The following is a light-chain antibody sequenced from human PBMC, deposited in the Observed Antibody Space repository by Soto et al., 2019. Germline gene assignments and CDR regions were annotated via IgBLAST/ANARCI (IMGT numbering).Light chain of an antibody. CDR2: SSD. CDR1: SSNIGRNT. Sequence: QSVLTQPPSASGTPGQRVTISCSGSSSNIGRNTVKWYRQLPGTAPKLLIDSSDQRPSGVPDRFSGSQSGTSASLAISGLQSEDEADYICAAWDDSLNAWAVGGGTKLTVL. CDR3: AAWDDSLNAWA. J-gene: IGLJ3*02. V-gene: IGLV1-44*01.